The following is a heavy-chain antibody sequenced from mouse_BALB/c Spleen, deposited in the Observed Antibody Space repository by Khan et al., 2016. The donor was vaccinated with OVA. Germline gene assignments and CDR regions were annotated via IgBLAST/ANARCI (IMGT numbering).Heavy chain of an antibody. J-gene: IGHJ4*01. CDR3: ARQPYYHYYIMDY. Sequence: QVQLKESGPGLVAPSQSLSITCTISGFSLTNYGVHWVRQPPGKGLEWLVVIWSDGSKTYNSALKSRLSISKDNSNSQVFLKMNSLQTDDTAMYYCARQPYYHYYIMDYWGQGTSVTVSS. CDR1: GFSLTNYG. CDR2: IWSDGSK. D-gene: IGHD2-10*01. V-gene: IGHV2-6-1*01.